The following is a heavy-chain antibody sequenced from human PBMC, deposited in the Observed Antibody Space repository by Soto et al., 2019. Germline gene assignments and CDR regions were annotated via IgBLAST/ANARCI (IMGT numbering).Heavy chain of an antibody. Sequence: GGSLRLSCAASGFTFGSHAMNWVPQAPGKGLQWVSTITDSGGRTYYADSVKGRFTISRDNSKNTLSLQMNNLRAEDTAIYYCAKDLGSSSPNWFDPWGPGTLVTVSS. D-gene: IGHD6-6*01. CDR2: ITDSGGRT. J-gene: IGHJ5*02. V-gene: IGHV3-23*01. CDR3: AKDLGSSSPNWFDP. CDR1: GFTFGSHA.